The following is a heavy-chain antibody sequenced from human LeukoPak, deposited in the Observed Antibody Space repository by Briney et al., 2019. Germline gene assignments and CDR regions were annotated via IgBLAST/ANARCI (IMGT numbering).Heavy chain of an antibody. D-gene: IGHD3-22*01. CDR2: ISTSGRYT. V-gene: IGHV3-11*06. J-gene: IGHJ4*02. CDR3: ARVASITMICDF. Sequence: GGSLRLSCEASGFTFSAYAMTWIRQAPGKGLEWVSYISTSGRYTNYTDSVKGRFTISRDNAKNSLFLQMNSLRAEDTAVYYCARVASITMICDFWGQGTLVTVSS. CDR1: GFTFSAYA.